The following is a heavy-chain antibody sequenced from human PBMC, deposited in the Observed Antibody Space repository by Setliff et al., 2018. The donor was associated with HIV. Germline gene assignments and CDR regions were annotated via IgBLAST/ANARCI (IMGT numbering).Heavy chain of an antibody. CDR1: GDSISSYF. CDR2: RSTTGST. CDR3: ARYYCPTGECYGFDI. D-gene: IGHD2-8*01. J-gene: IGHJ3*02. V-gene: IGHV4-4*09. Sequence: KTSETLSLTCTVSGDSISSYFWSWIRQSPGKGLEWIGFRSTTGSTNYNPSLRSRVTISVDTSKNQFSLRLTSVTAADTAVYYCARYYCPTGECYGFDIWGQGTRVTVSS.